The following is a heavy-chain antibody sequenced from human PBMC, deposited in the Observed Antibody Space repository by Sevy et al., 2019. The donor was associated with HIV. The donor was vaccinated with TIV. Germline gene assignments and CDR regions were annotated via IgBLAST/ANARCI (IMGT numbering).Heavy chain of an antibody. J-gene: IGHJ4*02. D-gene: IGHD6-19*01. Sequence: GGSLRLSCAASGFTFNRYWMSWVRQAPGKGLQWVANIKLDGSEKYYLDSVRGRFTISRDNAKNSLYLQMNSLRAEDTAVYYCAREDIRVAGIGYYFHSWGQGTLVTVSS. CDR3: AREDIRVAGIGYYFHS. CDR2: IKLDGSEK. V-gene: IGHV3-7*01. CDR1: GFTFNRYW.